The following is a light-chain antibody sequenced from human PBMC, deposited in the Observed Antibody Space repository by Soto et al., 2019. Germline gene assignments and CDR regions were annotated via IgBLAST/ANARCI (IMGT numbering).Light chain of an antibody. Sequence: QSVLPQTPSASGSPGQSVTISCTGSSDDIGGYDYVSWYQHHPGRTPKLIIYEVNKRPSGVPDRFSGYKSGITASLTVSGLQAEDGADYYCSSYAVKKNFVVFGSGTKVTV. CDR3: SSYAVKKNFVV. CDR2: EVN. V-gene: IGLV2-8*01. J-gene: IGLJ1*01. CDR1: SDDIGGYDY.